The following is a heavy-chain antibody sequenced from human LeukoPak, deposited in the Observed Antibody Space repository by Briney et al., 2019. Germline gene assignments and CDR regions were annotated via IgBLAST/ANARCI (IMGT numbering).Heavy chain of an antibody. J-gene: IGHJ6*03. D-gene: IGHD2/OR15-2a*01. Sequence: SETLSLTCTVSGGSISTSAFYWGWIRQPPGKGLEWIGSIYDSGNEFYNPSLKRRVTISADTSKNQFSLKLNSVTVADTAMYYCARQISDYYYYYMDVWGEGITVTVSS. CDR3: ARQISDYYYYYMDV. CDR2: IYDSGNE. V-gene: IGHV4-39*01. CDR1: GGSISTSAFY.